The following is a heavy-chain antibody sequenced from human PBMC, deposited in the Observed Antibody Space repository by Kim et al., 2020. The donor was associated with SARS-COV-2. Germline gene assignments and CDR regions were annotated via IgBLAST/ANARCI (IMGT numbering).Heavy chain of an antibody. CDR3: ARGRNLYSSRGCMDV. D-gene: IGHD6-13*01. CDR1: GGSFSGYY. V-gene: IGHV4-34*01. Sequence: SETLSLTCAVYGGSFSGYYWSWIRQPPGKGLEWIGEINHSGSTNYNPSLKSRVTISVDTSKNQFSLKLSSVTAADTAVYYCARGRNLYSSRGCMDVWGQGTTVTVSS. J-gene: IGHJ6*02. CDR2: INHSGST.